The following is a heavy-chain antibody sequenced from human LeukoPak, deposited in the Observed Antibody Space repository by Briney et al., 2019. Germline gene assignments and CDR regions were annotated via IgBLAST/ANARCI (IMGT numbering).Heavy chain of an antibody. CDR3: ARSWGARCSYDRSHNWFDP. D-gene: IGHD3-22*01. CDR2: IYYSGST. CDR1: GGSISSSSYY. J-gene: IGHJ5*02. Sequence: SETLSLTCTVSGGSISSSSYYWGWIRQPPGKGLEWIGSIYYSGSTYYNPSLKSRVTISVDTSKNQFSLKLSSVTAADTAVYYCARSWGARCSYDRSHNWFDPWGQGTLVTVSS. V-gene: IGHV4-39*07.